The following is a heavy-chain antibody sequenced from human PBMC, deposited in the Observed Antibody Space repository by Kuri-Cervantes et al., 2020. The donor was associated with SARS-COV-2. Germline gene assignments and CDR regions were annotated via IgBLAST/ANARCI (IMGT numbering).Heavy chain of an antibody. D-gene: IGHD2-2*01. CDR2: ISGSGGRT. CDR3: AKAGGYCSSTSCSQYGIPDY. CDR1: GFTFSSYA. Sequence: GESLKISCAASGFTFSSYAMSWVRQAPGKGLGWVSAISGSGGRTYYADSVKGRFTISRDNSKNTLYLQMNSLRAEDTAVYYCAKAGGYCSSTSCSQYGIPDYWGQGTLVTVSS. J-gene: IGHJ4*02. V-gene: IGHV3-23*01.